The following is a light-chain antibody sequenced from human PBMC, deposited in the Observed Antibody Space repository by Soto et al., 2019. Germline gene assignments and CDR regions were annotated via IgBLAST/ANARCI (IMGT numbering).Light chain of an antibody. CDR2: WAS. J-gene: IGKJ1*01. V-gene: IGKV4-1*01. Sequence: DIVMTQSPDSLAVSLGERATINCKSSQSVLYSSNNKNHLAWYQQKPGQPPKLLIYWASTRESGVPDRFSGSGSGTDFTLTISSLQAGDVAVYYCQQYCTTPWTFGQGTKVEIK. CDR1: QSVLYSSNNKNH. CDR3: QQYCTTPWT.